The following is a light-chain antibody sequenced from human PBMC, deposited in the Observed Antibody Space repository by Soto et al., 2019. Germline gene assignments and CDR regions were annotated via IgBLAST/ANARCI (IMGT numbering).Light chain of an antibody. Sequence: SALTQPPSASGSPGQSVTISCTGTSSDVGAYNYVSWYQQHPGKAPKLMIYEVSERPSGVPDRFSGSKSGHTASLTVSGLQAADEADYYCSSYAGSNKDVFGTGTKLTVL. CDR2: EVS. CDR1: SSDVGAYNY. J-gene: IGLJ1*01. CDR3: SSYAGSNKDV. V-gene: IGLV2-8*01.